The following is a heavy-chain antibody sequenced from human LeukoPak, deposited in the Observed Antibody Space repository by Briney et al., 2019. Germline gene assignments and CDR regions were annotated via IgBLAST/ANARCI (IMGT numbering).Heavy chain of an antibody. D-gene: IGHD2-21*02. CDR1: GGSFSGCY. Sequence: SETLSLTCAVYGGSFSGCYWSWIRQPPGKGLEWTGYIYYSGSTNYNPSLKSRVTISVDRSKNQFSLKLSSVTAADTAVYYCARGVGAYCGGDCYSRLYYFDYWGQGTLVTVSS. CDR3: ARGVGAYCGGDCYSRLYYFDY. J-gene: IGHJ4*02. V-gene: IGHV4-59*01. CDR2: IYYSGST.